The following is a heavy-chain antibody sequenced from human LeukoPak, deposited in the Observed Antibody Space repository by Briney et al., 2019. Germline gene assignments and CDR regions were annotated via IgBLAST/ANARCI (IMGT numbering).Heavy chain of an antibody. CDR1: GYTFTSYG. J-gene: IGHJ3*02. CDR2: ISAYNGNT. D-gene: IGHD6-19*01. V-gene: IGHV1-18*01. Sequence: ASVKVSCKASGYTFTSYGFSWVRQAPGQGLEWVGWISAYNGNTNYAQKLQGRVTMTTDTSTSTAYMELRSLRSDDTAVYYCARVLGLDDAFDIWGQGTMVTVSS. CDR3: ARVLGLDDAFDI.